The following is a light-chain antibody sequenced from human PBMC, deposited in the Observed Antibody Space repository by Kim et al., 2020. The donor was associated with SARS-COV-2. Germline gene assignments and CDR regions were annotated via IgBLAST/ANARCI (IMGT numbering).Light chain of an antibody. V-gene: IGLV9-49*03. CDR2: VGPGGIVG. Sequence: QPVLTQAPSASASLGASVTLTCTLSSGFSDYKVDWYQQRPGKGPRFVMRVGPGGIVGSRGDGIPDRFSVLASGLNRTLIIKNTQQEDESDFHCGADHGREADFVWVFGGGTRLTVL. CDR1: SGFSDYK. J-gene: IGLJ3*02. CDR3: GADHGREADFVWV.